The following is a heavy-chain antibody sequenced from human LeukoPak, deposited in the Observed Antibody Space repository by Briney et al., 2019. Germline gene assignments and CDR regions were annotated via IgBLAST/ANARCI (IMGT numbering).Heavy chain of an antibody. Sequence: PGGSLRLSCAASGFTFSSYWMSWVRQAPGKGLEWVANIKQDGSEKYYVDSVKGRFTISRDNAKNSLYLQMNSLRAEDTAVYYCARNGAPVVTAITPYYYYMDVWGKGTTVTVS. J-gene: IGHJ6*03. CDR1: GFTFSSYW. CDR2: IKQDGSEK. V-gene: IGHV3-7*01. D-gene: IGHD2-21*02. CDR3: ARNGAPVVTAITPYYYYMDV.